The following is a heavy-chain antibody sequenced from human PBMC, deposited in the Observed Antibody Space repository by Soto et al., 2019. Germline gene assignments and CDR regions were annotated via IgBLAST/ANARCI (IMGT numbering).Heavy chain of an antibody. D-gene: IGHD5-18*01. CDR3: ARNVDSGMPIFDY. CDR1: GGTFSSYP. J-gene: IGHJ4*01. V-gene: IGHV1-69*01. Sequence: QVQLVQSGAEVKKPGSSVKVSCTVSGGTFSSYPINWVRQAPGQGPEWMGGIIPIFETPTYAQKFQGRVTITADESTSTAYMELSRLRSEDTAVYYCARNVDSGMPIFDYWGQGALVTVSS. CDR2: IIPIFETP.